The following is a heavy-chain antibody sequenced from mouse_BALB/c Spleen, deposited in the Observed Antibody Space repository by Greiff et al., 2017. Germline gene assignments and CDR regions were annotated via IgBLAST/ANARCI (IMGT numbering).Heavy chain of an antibody. J-gene: IGHJ3*01. CDR3: ARSPYSSGYGAWFAY. Sequence: EVQLQESGPSLVKPSQTLSLTCSVTGDSITSGYWNWIRKFPGNKLEYMGYISYSGSTYYNPSLKSRISITRDTSKNQYYLQLNSVTTEDTATYYCARSPYSSGYGAWFAYWGQGTLVTVSA. CDR1: GDSITSGY. D-gene: IGHD3-1*01. V-gene: IGHV3-8*02. CDR2: ISYSGST.